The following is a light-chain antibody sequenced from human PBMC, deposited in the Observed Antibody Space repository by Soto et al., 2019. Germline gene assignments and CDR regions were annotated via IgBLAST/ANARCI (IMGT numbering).Light chain of an antibody. CDR2: AAS. J-gene: IGKJ2*01. CDR1: QIISSY. CDR3: QQSYSTLYT. V-gene: IGKV1-39*01. Sequence: DIQVTQSPSSLSASIGDRVTITCRASQIISSYLNWYQQKPGKAPKLLIYAASSLQSGVPSRFSGSGSGTDFTLTISSLQPEYFATYYCQQSYSTLYTFGQGTKLEI.